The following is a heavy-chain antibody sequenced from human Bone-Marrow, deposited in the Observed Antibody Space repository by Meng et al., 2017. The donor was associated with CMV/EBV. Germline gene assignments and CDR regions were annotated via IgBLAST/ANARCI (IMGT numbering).Heavy chain of an antibody. CDR2: IYYSGST. D-gene: IGHD2-21*01. CDR1: GGSIGRGDYY. J-gene: IGHJ6*02. CDR3: AKSTYCGGDCSYYYYYGMDV. V-gene: IGHV4-30-4*08. Sequence: SESLSLSCAGSGGSIGRGDYYWSWTRQPPGKALEWIGYIYYSGSTYYNPSLKSRVTISVDTSKNQFSLKLSSVTAADTAVYYCAKSTYCGGDCSYYYYYGMDVWGQGTTVTVSS.